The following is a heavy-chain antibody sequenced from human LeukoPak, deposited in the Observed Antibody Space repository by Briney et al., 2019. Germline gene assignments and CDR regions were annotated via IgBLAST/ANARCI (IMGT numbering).Heavy chain of an antibody. CDR1: GGSISSYY. D-gene: IGHD3-16*02. V-gene: IGHV4-59*01. CDR3: ARVGDINDAFDI. CDR2: IYYSGST. J-gene: IGHJ3*02. Sequence: SETLSLTCTVSGGSISSYYWSWIRQPPGKGLEWIGYIYYSGSTNYNPSLKSRVTISVDTSKNQFSLKLSSVTAADTAVYYCARVGDINDAFDICGQGTMVTVSS.